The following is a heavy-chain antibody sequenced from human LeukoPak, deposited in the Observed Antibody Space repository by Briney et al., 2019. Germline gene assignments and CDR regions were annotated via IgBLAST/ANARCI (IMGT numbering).Heavy chain of an antibody. CDR1: GYTFTSYG. J-gene: IGHJ6*03. V-gene: IGHV1-18*01. Sequence: ASVKVSCKASGYTFTSYGISWVRQAPGQGLEWMGWTSAYNGNTNYAQKLQGRVTMTTDTSTSTAYMELRSLRSDDTAVYYCARDGGRGRDYYYMDVWGKGTTVTVSS. D-gene: IGHD1-26*01. CDR3: ARDGGRGRDYYYMDV. CDR2: TSAYNGNT.